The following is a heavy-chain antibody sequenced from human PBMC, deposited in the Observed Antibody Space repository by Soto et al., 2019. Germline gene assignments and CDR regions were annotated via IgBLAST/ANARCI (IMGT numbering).Heavy chain of an antibody. V-gene: IGHV4-34*01. J-gene: IGHJ3*02. CDR3: ARGAKYCSSTSCYRFYAFDI. D-gene: IGHD2-2*01. CDR2: INHSGST. Sequence: QVQLQQWGAGLLKPSETLSLTCAVYGGSFSGYYWSWIRQPPGKGLEWIGEINHSGSTNYNPSLTSRVTISVDTSKNQFSLKLSSVTAADTAVYYCARGAKYCSSTSCYRFYAFDIWGQGTMVTVSS. CDR1: GGSFSGYY.